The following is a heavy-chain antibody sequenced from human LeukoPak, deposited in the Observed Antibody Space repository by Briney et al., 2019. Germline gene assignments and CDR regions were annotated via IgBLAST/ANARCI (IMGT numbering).Heavy chain of an antibody. D-gene: IGHD6-19*01. J-gene: IGHJ2*01. Sequence: SETLSLTCAVYGGSFSGYYWSWIRQPPGKGLEWIGEINHSGSTNYNPSLKSRVTISVDTSKNQFSLKLSSVTAADTAVYYCAREISGWSYGWYFDLWGRGTLVTVSS. CDR1: GGSFSGYY. V-gene: IGHV4-34*01. CDR2: INHSGST. CDR3: AREISGWSYGWYFDL.